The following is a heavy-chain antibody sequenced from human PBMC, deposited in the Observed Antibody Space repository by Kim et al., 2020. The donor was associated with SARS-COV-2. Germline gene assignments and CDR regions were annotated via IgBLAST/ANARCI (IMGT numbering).Heavy chain of an antibody. V-gene: IGHV4-34*01. D-gene: IGHD2-15*01. CDR3: ARVRCSGGSCYSGYFQH. J-gene: IGHJ1*01. Sequence: LMSRVTRSVDTSKNQFSLKLSSVTAADTAVYYCARVRCSGGSCYSGYFQHWGQGTLVTVSS.